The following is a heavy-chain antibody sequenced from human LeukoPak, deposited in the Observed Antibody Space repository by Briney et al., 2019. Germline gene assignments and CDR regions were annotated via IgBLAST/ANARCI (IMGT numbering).Heavy chain of an antibody. V-gene: IGHV4-59*01. Sequence: PSETLSLTCSVSGVSISSYYWSWIRQPPGRGLEWIGYIYYSGSTNYNPSLKSRVTISVDTSKNQFSLKLSSVTAADTAVYYCARRIAVAPALFAFDIWGQGTMVTVSS. CDR3: ARRIAVAPALFAFDI. CDR1: GVSISSYY. D-gene: IGHD6-19*01. J-gene: IGHJ3*02. CDR2: IYYSGST.